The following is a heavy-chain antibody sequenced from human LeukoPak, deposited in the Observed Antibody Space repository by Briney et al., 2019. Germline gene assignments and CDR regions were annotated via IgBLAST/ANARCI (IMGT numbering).Heavy chain of an antibody. D-gene: IGHD6-6*01. Sequence: PSETVSLTCTVSGGSISSSSYYWGWIRQPPGKGLEWIGSIYYSGSTYYNPSLKSRVTISVDTSKNQFSLKLSSVTAADTAVYYCARQRGIAARTFDYWGQGTLVTVSS. CDR2: IYYSGST. J-gene: IGHJ4*02. CDR1: GGSISSSSYY. V-gene: IGHV4-39*01. CDR3: ARQRGIAARTFDY.